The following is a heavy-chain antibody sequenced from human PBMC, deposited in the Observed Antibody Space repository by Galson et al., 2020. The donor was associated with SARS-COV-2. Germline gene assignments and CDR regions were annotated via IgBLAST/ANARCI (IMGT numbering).Heavy chain of an antibody. Sequence: ASVNVSCKASGYIFTNYGISWVRQAPGQGLEWMGWICVYNGNRRFAEGVQGRLTVTTDTATNTAYMELRSLRSDDTAVYYCARDPPVSSCQDDSFDVWGQGTMVTVSS. D-gene: IGHD3-10*01. CDR2: ICVYNGNR. CDR3: ARDPPVSSCQDDSFDV. V-gene: IGHV1-18*01. J-gene: IGHJ3*01. CDR1: GYIFTNYG.